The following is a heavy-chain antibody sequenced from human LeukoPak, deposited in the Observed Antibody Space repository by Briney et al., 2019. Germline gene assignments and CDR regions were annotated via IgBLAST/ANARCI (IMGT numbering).Heavy chain of an antibody. CDR1: GFTVSSNY. D-gene: IGHD3-10*01. CDR2: IYSAGNT. Sequence: PGGSLRLSCAASGFTVSSNYMSWVRQAPGKGLEWVSVIYSAGNTYYADSVKGRFTISRDNSKNTLYLQMNTLRAEDTAVYYCARDIKALDAFDMWGQGTMVTVSS. CDR3: ARDIKALDAFDM. V-gene: IGHV3-53*01. J-gene: IGHJ3*02.